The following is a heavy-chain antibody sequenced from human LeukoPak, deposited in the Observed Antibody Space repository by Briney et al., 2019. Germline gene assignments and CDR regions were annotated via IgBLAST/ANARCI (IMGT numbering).Heavy chain of an antibody. V-gene: IGHV5-10-1*01. CDR2: IDPSDSYT. Sequence: GESLKISCKGSGYSFTSYWISWVRQMPGKGLEWMGRIDPSDSYTNYSPSFQGHVTISADKSTSTAYLQWSSLKASDTAMYYCARGYCSGGSCYLVGYWGKGTLVTVPS. CDR3: ARGYCSGGSCYLVGY. CDR1: GYSFTSYW. J-gene: IGHJ4*02. D-gene: IGHD2-15*01.